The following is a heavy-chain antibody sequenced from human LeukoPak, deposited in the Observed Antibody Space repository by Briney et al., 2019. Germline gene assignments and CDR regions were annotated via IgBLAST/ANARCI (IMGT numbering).Heavy chain of an antibody. CDR1: GGSVSSGSYY. J-gene: IGHJ4*02. D-gene: IGHD3-9*01. CDR3: ARTLRYFDWLLLGIDY. V-gene: IGHV4-61*01. Sequence: PSETLSLTCTVSGGSVSSGSYYWSWIRQPPGKGLEWIGYIYYSGSTNYNPSPKSRVTISVDTSKNQFPLKLSSVTAADTAVYYCARTLRYFDWLLLGIDYWGQGTLVTVSS. CDR2: IYYSGST.